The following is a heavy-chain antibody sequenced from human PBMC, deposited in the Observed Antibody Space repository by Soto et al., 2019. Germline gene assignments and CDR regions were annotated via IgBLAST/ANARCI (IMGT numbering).Heavy chain of an antibody. CDR2: IIPIFGTA. J-gene: IGHJ6*02. CDR3: ARDRDTAMTGYYYYGMDV. Sequence: SVKVSCKASGGTFSSYAISWVRQAPGQGLEWMGGIIPIFGTANYAQKFQGRVTITADESTSTAYMELSSLRSEDTAVYYCARDRDTAMTGYYYYGMDVWGQGTTVTVSS. V-gene: IGHV1-69*13. CDR1: GGTFSSYA. D-gene: IGHD5-18*01.